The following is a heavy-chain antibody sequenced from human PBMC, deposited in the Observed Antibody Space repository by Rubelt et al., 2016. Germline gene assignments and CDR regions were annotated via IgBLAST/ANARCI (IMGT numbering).Heavy chain of an antibody. CDR3: ARGKADDFWSGYNHYYYYYMDV. CDR2: ISSSSSYI. V-gene: IGHV3-21*01. Sequence: SYGMHWVRQAPGKGLEWVSSISSSSSYIYYADSVKGRFTISRDNAKNSLYLQMNSLRAEDTAVYYCARGKADDFWSGYNHYYYYYMDVWGKGTTVTVSS. J-gene: IGHJ6*03. CDR1: SYG. D-gene: IGHD3-3*01.